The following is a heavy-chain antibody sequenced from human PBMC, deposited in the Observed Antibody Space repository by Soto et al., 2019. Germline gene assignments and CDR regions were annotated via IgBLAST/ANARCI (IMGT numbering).Heavy chain of an antibody. Sequence: PGGSLRLSCAASGFTFSGSAMHWVRQASGKGLEWVGRIRSKANSYATAYAASVKGRFTISRDDSKNTAYLQMNSLKTEDTAVYYCTSPSPQYGSGSSYDAFDIWGQGTMVTVSS. CDR1: GFTFSGSA. CDR3: TSPSPQYGSGSSYDAFDI. V-gene: IGHV3-73*01. D-gene: IGHD3-10*01. CDR2: IRSKANSYAT. J-gene: IGHJ3*02.